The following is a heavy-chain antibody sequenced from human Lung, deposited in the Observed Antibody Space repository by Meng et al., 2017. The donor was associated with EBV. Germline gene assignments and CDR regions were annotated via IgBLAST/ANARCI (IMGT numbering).Heavy chain of an antibody. Sequence: VQRKMWGAGLLKPSETLSLPWAVYGGSFSGYYWSWIRQPQGKGLEWIGEINHSGSTNYNPSLKNRVTISVDTSKNQFSLRLSSVTAADTAVYYCARGRGYGDYGSLYWGQGTLVTVSS. D-gene: IGHD4-17*01. CDR1: GGSFSGYY. CDR3: ARGRGYGDYGSLY. J-gene: IGHJ4*02. V-gene: IGHV4-34*01. CDR2: INHSGST.